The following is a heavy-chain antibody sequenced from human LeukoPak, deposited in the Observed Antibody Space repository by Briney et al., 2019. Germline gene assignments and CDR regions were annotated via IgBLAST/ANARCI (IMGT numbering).Heavy chain of an antibody. D-gene: IGHD3-10*01. CDR2: ISYDGSNK. J-gene: IGHJ6*02. Sequence: GGSLRLSCAASGFTFSSYAMHWVRRAPGKGLEWVAVISYDGSNKYYADSVKGRFTISRDNSKNTLYLQMNSLRAEDTAVYYCAKDFMVRGVIRPFSYGMDVWGQGTTVTVSS. CDR1: GFTFSSYA. CDR3: AKDFMVRGVIRPFSYGMDV. V-gene: IGHV3-30-3*01.